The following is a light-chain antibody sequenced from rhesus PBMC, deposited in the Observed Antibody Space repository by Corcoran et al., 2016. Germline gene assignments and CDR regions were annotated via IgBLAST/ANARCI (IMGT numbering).Light chain of an antibody. CDR1: QGISSY. CDR3: QQYNNAPFT. V-gene: IGKV1-37*01. Sequence: DIQMTQSPSPLSASVGDRVTITCRASQGISSYLAWYQQKPGKAPKPLIYYATNLESGVPSRFSGSGSGTEFTLTISSLQPEDFATYYCQQYNNAPFTFGPGTKLDIK. J-gene: IGKJ3*01. CDR2: YAT.